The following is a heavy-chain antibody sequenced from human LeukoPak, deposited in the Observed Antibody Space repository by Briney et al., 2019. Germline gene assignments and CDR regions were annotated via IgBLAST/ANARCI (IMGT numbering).Heavy chain of an antibody. Sequence: SETLSLTCAVYGGSFSGYYWSWIRQPPGKGLEWIGEINYSGSTNYNPSLKSRVTISVDTSKNQFSLKLSSVTAADTAAYYCARQSRYFDWLSRPGRFDHWGQGTLVTVSS. CDR1: GGSFSGYY. J-gene: IGHJ4*02. CDR2: INYSGST. D-gene: IGHD3-9*01. V-gene: IGHV4-34*01. CDR3: ARQSRYFDWLSRPGRFDH.